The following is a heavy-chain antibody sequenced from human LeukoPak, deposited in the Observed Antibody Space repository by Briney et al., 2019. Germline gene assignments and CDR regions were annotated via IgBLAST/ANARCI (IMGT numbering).Heavy chain of an antibody. CDR2: IYHSGST. D-gene: IGHD2-15*01. CDR3: ARPVGRNRYFDY. V-gene: IGHV4-38-2*01. Sequence: PSETLSLTCAVSGYSISSGYYWGWIRQPPGKGLEWIGSIYHSGSTYYNPSLKSRVTISVDTSKNQFSLKLSSVTAADTAVYYCARPVGRNRYFDYWGQGTLVTVSS. CDR1: GYSISSGYY. J-gene: IGHJ4*02.